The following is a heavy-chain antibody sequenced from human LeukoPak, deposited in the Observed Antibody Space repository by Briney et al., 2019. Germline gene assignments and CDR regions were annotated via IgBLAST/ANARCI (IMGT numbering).Heavy chain of an antibody. CDR3: ARHPYSSGWYWFVP. CDR2: IYYSGST. V-gene: IGHV4-59*08. CDR1: GGSISSYY. D-gene: IGHD6-19*01. Sequence: SETLSLTCTVSGGSISSYYWSWIRQPPGKGLEWIGYIYYSGSTNYNPSLKSRVTISVDTSKNQFSLKLSSVTAADTAVYYCARHPYSSGWYWFVPWGQGTLVTVSS. J-gene: IGHJ5*02.